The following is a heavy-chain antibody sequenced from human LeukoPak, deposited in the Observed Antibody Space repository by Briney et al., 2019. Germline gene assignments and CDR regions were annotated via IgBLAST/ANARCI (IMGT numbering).Heavy chain of an antibody. Sequence: PSETLSLTCTVSGGSISSGGYYWTWIRQHPGKGLEWIGYIYYSGSTYYNPSLKSRVTISVDTSKNQFSLRLSSVTAADTAVYYCARDTRYYDNSGYYYFDYWGRGTLVTVSS. D-gene: IGHD3-22*01. CDR1: GGSISSGGYY. CDR2: IYYSGST. CDR3: ARDTRYYDNSGYYYFDY. J-gene: IGHJ4*02. V-gene: IGHV4-31*03.